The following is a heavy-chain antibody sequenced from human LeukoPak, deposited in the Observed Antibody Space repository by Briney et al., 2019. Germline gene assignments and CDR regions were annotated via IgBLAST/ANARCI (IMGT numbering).Heavy chain of an antibody. CDR2: IYPGDSDT. J-gene: IGHJ3*02. CDR3: ATNTMFRGIHAFDI. CDR1: GYSFTSYW. Sequence: GKPLKISCKGSGYSFTSYWIGWVRQMPGKGLEWMGIIYPGDSDTRYSPSFQGQVTISADKSISTAYLQWSSLKASDSAMYYCATNTMFRGIHAFDIWGQGAMVTVSS. D-gene: IGHD3-10*01. V-gene: IGHV5-51*01.